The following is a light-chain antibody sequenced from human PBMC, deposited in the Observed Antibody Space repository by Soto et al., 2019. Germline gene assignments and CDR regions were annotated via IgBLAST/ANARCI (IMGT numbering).Light chain of an antibody. Sequence: TQSPGTLSLSPGERATLSCRASQSVSSSYLAWYQQKPGQAPRLLIYGASSRATGIPDRFSGSGSGTDFTLTLSRLEPEDFAVYYCQQYGSSPLTFGGGNKVEIK. V-gene: IGKV3-20*01. CDR2: GAS. J-gene: IGKJ4*01. CDR1: QSVSSSY. CDR3: QQYGSSPLT.